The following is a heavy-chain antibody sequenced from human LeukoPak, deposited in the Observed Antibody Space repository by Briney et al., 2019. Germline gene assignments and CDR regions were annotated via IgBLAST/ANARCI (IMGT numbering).Heavy chain of an antibody. V-gene: IGHV3-7*01. D-gene: IGHD3-16*02. CDR2: MNQDGSER. CDR1: GFTFSSYG. Sequence: GGSLRLSCAASGFTFSSYGMHWVRQAPGKGLEWVATMNQDGSERYYVDSVKGRCTISRDNAKNSLYLQINNLRAEDTAVYYCASGRYRENFDYWGQGTLITVSS. CDR3: ASGRYRENFDY. J-gene: IGHJ4*02.